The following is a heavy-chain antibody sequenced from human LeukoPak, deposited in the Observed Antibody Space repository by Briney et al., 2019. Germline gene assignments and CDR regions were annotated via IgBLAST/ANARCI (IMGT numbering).Heavy chain of an antibody. CDR2: ISAYNGNT. CDR3: ARDLEGRTRLWFGELSDY. D-gene: IGHD3-10*01. V-gene: IGHV1-18*01. J-gene: IGHJ4*02. Sequence: GASVKVSCKASGYTFTSYGISWVRQAPGQGLEWMGWISAYNGNTNYAQKLQGRVTMTTDTSTSTAYMELRSLRSDDTAVYYCARDLEGRTRLWFGELSDYWGQGTLVTVSS. CDR1: GYTFTSYG.